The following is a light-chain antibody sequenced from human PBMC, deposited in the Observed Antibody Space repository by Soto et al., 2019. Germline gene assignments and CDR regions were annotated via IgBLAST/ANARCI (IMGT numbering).Light chain of an antibody. CDR2: EVY. J-gene: IGLJ1*01. CDR3: SSYTGTNSLGV. Sequence: QSALTQPASVSGSLGQSITISCTGTSRDVGGYNFVSWYQQHPGKVPKLMIYEVYNRPSGVSNRFSGSRFGNTASLTISGLQAEDEADYYCSSYTGTNSLGVFGTGTKLTVL. V-gene: IGLV2-14*01. CDR1: SRDVGGYNF.